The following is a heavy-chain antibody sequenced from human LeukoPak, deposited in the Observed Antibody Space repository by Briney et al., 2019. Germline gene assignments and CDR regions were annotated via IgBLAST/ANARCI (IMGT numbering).Heavy chain of an antibody. Sequence: GGSLRLSCAASGFTFSSYAMSWVRQAPGKGLGWVSAISGSGGSTYYADSVKGRFTISRDHSKNTLYLQMNSLRAEDTAVYYCAKDRGQLAYCGGDCWTFDYWGQGTLVTVSS. D-gene: IGHD2-21*02. V-gene: IGHV3-23*01. J-gene: IGHJ4*02. CDR2: ISGSGGST. CDR1: GFTFSSYA. CDR3: AKDRGQLAYCGGDCWTFDY.